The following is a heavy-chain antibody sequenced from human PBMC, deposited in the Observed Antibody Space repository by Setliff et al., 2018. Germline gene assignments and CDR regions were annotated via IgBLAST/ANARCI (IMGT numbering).Heavy chain of an antibody. CDR3: ASRTTGPGGWFDY. Sequence: SETLSLTCTVSNGSISTYYYYWSWIRQPPGKGLEWIGYIYSSGRTNYNPSLKSRVTISIDTSKNHFSLRLSSVTAADTALYYCASRTTGPGGWFDYWGQGALVTVSS. V-gene: IGHV4-59*08. J-gene: IGHJ5*01. D-gene: IGHD1-1*01. CDR2: IYSSGRT. CDR1: NGSISTYYYY.